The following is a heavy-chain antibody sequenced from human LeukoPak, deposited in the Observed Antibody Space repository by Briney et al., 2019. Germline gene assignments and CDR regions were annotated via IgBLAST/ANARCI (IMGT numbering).Heavy chain of an antibody. CDR1: GSTFRSHN. V-gene: IGHV3-48*01. CDR3: AALRGLQNWYFDL. CDR2: ISSGSGTI. D-gene: IGHD4-17*01. Sequence: GGSLRLSCAASGSTFRSHNINWVRQAPGKGLEWVSYISSGSGTIYYADSVKGRFTISRDNAKNSLFLQMNSLRAEDTAVYYCAALRGLQNWYFDLWGRGTLVTVSS. J-gene: IGHJ2*01.